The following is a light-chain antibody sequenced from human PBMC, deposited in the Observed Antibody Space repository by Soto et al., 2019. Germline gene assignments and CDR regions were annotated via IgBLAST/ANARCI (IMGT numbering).Light chain of an antibody. Sequence: QAVVTQEPSLTVSPGGTVTLTCGSSSGAVTRGHFPYWFQQKPGQAPMTLIYDTATKHSWTPARFSGSLLGGKAALTLAGAQTDDEADYYCLLSYRGPNWVFGGGTTLTVL. J-gene: IGLJ3*02. CDR1: SGAVTRGHF. CDR3: LLSYRGPNWV. V-gene: IGLV7-46*01. CDR2: DTA.